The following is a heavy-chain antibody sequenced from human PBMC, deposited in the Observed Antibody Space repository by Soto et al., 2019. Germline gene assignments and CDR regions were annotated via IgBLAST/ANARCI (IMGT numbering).Heavy chain of an antibody. CDR3: VTVNLVGAAYYFDY. CDR2: VYYSGTT. V-gene: IGHV4-30-4*01. CDR1: GGSIRNGDYY. Sequence: SETLSLTCTVSGGSIRNGDYYWGWIRQPPGKGLEWIGYVYYSGTTYSHPSLNSRVSISVDTSENQFSLRLTSVTAAGTAVYYCVTVNLVGAAYYFDYWGPGTLVTVSS. D-gene: IGHD1-26*01. J-gene: IGHJ4*01.